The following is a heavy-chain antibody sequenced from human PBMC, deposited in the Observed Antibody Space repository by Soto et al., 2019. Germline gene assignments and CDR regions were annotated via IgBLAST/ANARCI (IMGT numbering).Heavy chain of an antibody. CDR1: GGSISSYY. V-gene: IGHV4-59*08. CDR3: ARHGYDFWSGSYYYYYMDV. CDR2: IYYSGST. Sequence: SETLCLTWTVAGGSISSYYWSWIRQPPGKGLEWIGYIYYSGSTNYNPSLKSRVTISVDTSKNQFSLKLSSVTAADTAVYYCARHGYDFWSGSYYYYYMDVWGKGTTVTVSS. J-gene: IGHJ6*03. D-gene: IGHD3-3*01.